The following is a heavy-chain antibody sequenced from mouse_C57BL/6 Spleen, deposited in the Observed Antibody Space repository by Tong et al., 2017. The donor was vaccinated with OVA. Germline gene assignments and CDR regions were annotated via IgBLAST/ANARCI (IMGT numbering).Heavy chain of an antibody. J-gene: IGHJ3*01. V-gene: IGHV1-82*01. CDR3: TDYGSRIAY. Sequence: VQLQESGPELVKPGASVKISCKASGYAFSSSWMNWVKQRPGKGLEWIGRIYPGDGDTNYNGKFKGKATLTADTSSNTAYLQLSSLTSEDTAVYYCTDYGSRIAYWGQGTLVTVSA. D-gene: IGHD1-1*01. CDR2: IYPGDGDT. CDR1: GYAFSSSW.